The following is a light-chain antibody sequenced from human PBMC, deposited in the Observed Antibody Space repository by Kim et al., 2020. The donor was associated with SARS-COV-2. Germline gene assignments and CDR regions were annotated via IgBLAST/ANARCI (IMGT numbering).Light chain of an antibody. Sequence: PASISCRSSQSLVRRDGNTYLNWFHQRPGQSPRRLIYKVSNRESGVPDRFSGSGSGTEFTLKISRVEAEDVGVYYCMQGANWPGSFGQGTKVDIK. J-gene: IGKJ1*01. CDR2: KVS. CDR3: MQGANWPGS. CDR1: QSLVRRDGNTY. V-gene: IGKV2-30*02.